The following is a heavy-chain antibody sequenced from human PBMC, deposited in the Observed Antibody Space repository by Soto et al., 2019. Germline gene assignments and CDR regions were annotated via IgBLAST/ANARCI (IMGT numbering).Heavy chain of an antibody. CDR2: VYDSGTS. Sequence: QVQLQESGPGLVLPSETLSLTCTVSGGSMNSYYWTWVRQPPGKGLEWIGYVYDSGTSKYNASLESRITMSLDKARNQFSLSLSYVTAADTAVYFCARYSPTKKSFDSNPGWLDPWGQGTLVAVSS. D-gene: IGHD2-21*01. CDR3: ARYSPTKKSFDSNPGWLDP. J-gene: IGHJ5*02. V-gene: IGHV4-59*01. CDR1: GGSMNSYY.